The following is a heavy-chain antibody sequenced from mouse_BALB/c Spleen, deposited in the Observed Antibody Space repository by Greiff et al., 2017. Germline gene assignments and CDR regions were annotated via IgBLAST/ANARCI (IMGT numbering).Heavy chain of an antibody. Sequence: VHVKQSGAELVKPGASVKLSCTASGFNIKDTYMHWVKQRPEQGLEWIGRIDPANGNTKYDPKFQGKATITADTSSNTAYLQLSSLTSEDTAVYYCASLGGRAYWGQGTLVTVSA. D-gene: IGHD3-1*01. V-gene: IGHV14-3*02. CDR2: IDPANGNT. CDR1: GFNIKDTY. J-gene: IGHJ3*01. CDR3: ASLGGRAY.